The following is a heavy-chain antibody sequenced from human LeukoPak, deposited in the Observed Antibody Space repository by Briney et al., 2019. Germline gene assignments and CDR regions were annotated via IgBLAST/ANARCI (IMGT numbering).Heavy chain of an antibody. CDR1: GFTFSSFG. J-gene: IGHJ4*02. D-gene: IGHD1-1*01. CDR3: AKDAQLAWYYFDS. CDR2: MRFDGSNE. V-gene: IGHV3-30*02. Sequence: GGPLRLSCAASGFTFSSFGMHWVRQAPGKGLEWVAFMRFDGSNEYYTDSVRGRFTITRDNSKDTLYLQMNSLRPEDTAVYYCAKDAQLAWYYFDSWGQGTLVTVSS.